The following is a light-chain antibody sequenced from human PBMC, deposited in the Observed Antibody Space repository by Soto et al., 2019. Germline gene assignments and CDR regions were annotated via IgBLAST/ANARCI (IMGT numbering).Light chain of an antibody. J-gene: IGLJ1*01. CDR1: SSDVGAYNY. V-gene: IGLV2-14*01. Sequence: QSVLTQPASVSGSPGQSITISCIGTSSDVGAYNYDSWYQQYPGEAPKVIIYDVSHRPAGVSNRFSGSKSGNTASLTISGLQTQDEADYYCSSYTSATTYVFGTG. CDR2: DVS. CDR3: SSYTSATTYV.